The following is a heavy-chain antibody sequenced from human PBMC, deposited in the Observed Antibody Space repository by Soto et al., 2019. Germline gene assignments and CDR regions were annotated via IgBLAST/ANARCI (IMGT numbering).Heavy chain of an antibody. D-gene: IGHD3-10*01. J-gene: IGHJ4*02. CDR2: ISPYDHSF. CDR1: GFTFTSHN. CDR3: ARELSTIIRAYN. V-gene: IGHV3-21*01. Sequence: GGSLRLSCAASGFTFTSHNIYWFRQAPGKGLEWVSSISPYDHSFYYADSVKGRFTVSEDNAKSSVFLQMDSLRAEDTAIYYCARELSTIIRAYNWGQGTLVTSPQ.